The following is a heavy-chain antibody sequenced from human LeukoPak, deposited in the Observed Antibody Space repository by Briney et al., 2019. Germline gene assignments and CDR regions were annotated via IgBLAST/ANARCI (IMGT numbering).Heavy chain of an antibody. CDR3: ATRTLVGYYYDSSGYNY. D-gene: IGHD3-22*01. CDR2: ISSSGSTI. J-gene: IGHJ4*02. V-gene: IGHV3-11*04. CDR1: GFTFSDYY. Sequence: GGSLRLSCAASGFTFSDYYMSWIRQAPGKGLEWVSYISSSGSTIYYADSVKGRFTISRDNAKNSLYLQMNSLRAEDTAVYYCATRTLVGYYYDSSGYNYWGQGTLVTVSS.